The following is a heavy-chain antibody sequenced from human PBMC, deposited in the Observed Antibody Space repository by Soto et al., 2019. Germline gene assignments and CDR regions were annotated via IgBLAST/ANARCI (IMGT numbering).Heavy chain of an antibody. CDR2: ISYSAKT. CDR1: GYSIKSGFY. CDR3: TRGAGAPWVGFDS. V-gene: IGHV4-38-2*01. D-gene: IGHD3-10*01. J-gene: IGHJ4*02. Sequence: SATLSLTCGVSGYSIKSGFYCGCVSQSPGKGLEWIGTISYSAKTFYNPSLASRFSMAVDSSKNQFSLRLTSVTATDTALYYCTRGAGAPWVGFDSCGRGILGSGSS.